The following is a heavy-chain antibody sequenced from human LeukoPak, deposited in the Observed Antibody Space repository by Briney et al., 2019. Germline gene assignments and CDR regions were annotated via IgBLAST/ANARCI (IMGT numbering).Heavy chain of an antibody. D-gene: IGHD3-16*01. V-gene: IGHV4-59*08. Sequence: PSETLSLTCTVSGDSIRTYYWSWIRQPPGKGLEWIGSIYYSGSTNYNPSLKGRVTISVDTSKNQFSLKLSSVTAADTAVYYCASGGREIEYWGQGTLVTVSS. CDR2: IYYSGST. J-gene: IGHJ4*02. CDR1: GDSIRTYY. CDR3: ASGGREIEY.